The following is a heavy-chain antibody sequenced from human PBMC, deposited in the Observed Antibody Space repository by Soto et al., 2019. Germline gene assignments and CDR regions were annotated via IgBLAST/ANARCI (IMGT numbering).Heavy chain of an antibody. CDR3: AKEDGYCSSSSCPFGSDV. CDR1: GFSFRNYA. D-gene: IGHD2-2*03. Sequence: GGSLRLSCAASGFSFRNYAMSWVRQAPGKGLEWVSDISASGDFTFYADSVKGRFTISRDNSKNTLYLQMNSLRADDTAVYFCAKEDGYCSSSSCPFGSDVWGQGTTVTVSS. V-gene: IGHV3-23*01. J-gene: IGHJ6*02. CDR2: ISASGDFT.